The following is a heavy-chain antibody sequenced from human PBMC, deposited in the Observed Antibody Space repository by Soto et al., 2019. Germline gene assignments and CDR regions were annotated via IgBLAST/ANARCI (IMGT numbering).Heavy chain of an antibody. J-gene: IGHJ6*02. CDR1: GGSISSGGYY. D-gene: IGHD6-13*01. CDR3: ARGLRSSWYHNHYDYGMDV. Sequence: PSETLSLTCTVSGGSISSGGYYWSWIRQHPGKGLEWIGYIYYSGSTYYNPSLKSRVTISVQPSKHQFSLKLSSVTAADTAVYYCARGLRSSWYHNHYDYGMDVWVQGTTVTVSS. CDR2: IYYSGST. V-gene: IGHV4-31*03.